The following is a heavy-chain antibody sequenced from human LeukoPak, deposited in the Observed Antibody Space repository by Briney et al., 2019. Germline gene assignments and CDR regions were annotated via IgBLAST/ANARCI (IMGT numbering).Heavy chain of an antibody. CDR2: ISSSSSYI. V-gene: IGHV3-21*01. CDR1: GFTFSSYS. Sequence: GGSLRLSCAASGFTFSSYSMNWVRQAPGKGLEWVSSISSSSSYIYYADSVKGRFTISRDNAKNSLYLQMNSLRAEDTAVYYCAREGSGYDPLDYWGQGTLVTVSS. J-gene: IGHJ4*02. D-gene: IGHD5-12*01. CDR3: AREGSGYDPLDY.